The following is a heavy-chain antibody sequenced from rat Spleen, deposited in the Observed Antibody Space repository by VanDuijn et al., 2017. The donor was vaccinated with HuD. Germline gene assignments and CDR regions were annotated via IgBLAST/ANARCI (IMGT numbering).Heavy chain of an antibody. CDR1: GFTFSDYG. CDR3: ARRHYGYTDYFDY. D-gene: IGHD1-9*01. CDR2: INNNGGTT. J-gene: IGHJ2*01. Sequence: EVQLVDSGGGLVQPGRSLKLSCAASGFTFSDYGVAWVRQAPAKGLEWVATINNNGGTTYYRDSVKGRFTISRDIAKSTLSLQMDSLRSEDTATYYCARRHYGYTDYFDYWGQGVMVTVSS. V-gene: IGHV5-29*01.